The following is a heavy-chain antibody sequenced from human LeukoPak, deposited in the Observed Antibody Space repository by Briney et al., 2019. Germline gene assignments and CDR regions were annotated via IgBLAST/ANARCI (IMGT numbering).Heavy chain of an antibody. Sequence: SETLSLTCTVSGGSISSYYWSWIRQPPGKGLEWIGYIYYSGSTNYNPSLKSRVTISVDTSKNQFSLKLSSVTAADTAVYYCARLTIPYYDSSGYHFDYWGQGTLVTVSS. D-gene: IGHD3-22*01. J-gene: IGHJ4*02. CDR1: GGSISSYY. V-gene: IGHV4-59*08. CDR3: ARLTIPYYDSSGYHFDY. CDR2: IYYSGST.